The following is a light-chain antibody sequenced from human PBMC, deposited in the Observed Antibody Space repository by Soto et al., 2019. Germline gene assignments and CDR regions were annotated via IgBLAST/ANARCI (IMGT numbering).Light chain of an antibody. V-gene: IGKV3-15*01. Sequence: EIVMTQSPATLSVSTWERATLSFMASQSVNGKLAWYQQKPGQAPRLLIYAASTRATGVPDRFSGSGSGTEFTLTISSLQSEDFALYYCQQYNNWPPITFGQGTRLEIK. CDR1: QSVNGK. CDR2: AAS. J-gene: IGKJ5*01. CDR3: QQYNNWPPIT.